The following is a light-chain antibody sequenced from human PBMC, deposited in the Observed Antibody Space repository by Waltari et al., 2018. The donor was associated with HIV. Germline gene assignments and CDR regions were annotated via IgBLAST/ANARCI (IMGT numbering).Light chain of an antibody. CDR2: WAS. CDR1: QSILYSSNNKNY. CDR3: QQYYNTLFT. V-gene: IGKV4-1*01. J-gene: IGKJ5*01. Sequence: DIVMTQSPDSLAVSLGDRATIKCKSSQSILYSSNNKNYLTWYQQKPGQPPKLLIYWASTRESGVPDRFRGSGSGTEFTLTISSLQAEDVAIDYCQQYYNTLFTFGQGTRLEIK.